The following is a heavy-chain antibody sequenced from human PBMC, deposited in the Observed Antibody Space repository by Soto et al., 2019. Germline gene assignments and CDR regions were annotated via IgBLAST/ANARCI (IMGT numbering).Heavy chain of an antibody. Sequence: QVQLVQSGAEVKKPGASVKVSCKASGYTFTGYYMHWVRQAPGQGLELLGWINPNSGGTNYAQEFQGKVTMTRDTSISTASMEQSRLRSDDTAVYYCARAAYSTVTTLGPWFDPWGQGTLVTVSS. CDR1: GYTFTGYY. D-gene: IGHD4-4*01. V-gene: IGHV1-2*02. J-gene: IGHJ5*02. CDR2: INPNSGGT. CDR3: ARAAYSTVTTLGPWFDP.